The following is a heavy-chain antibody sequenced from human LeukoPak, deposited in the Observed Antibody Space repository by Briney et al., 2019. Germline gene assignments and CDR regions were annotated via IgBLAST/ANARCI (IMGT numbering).Heavy chain of an antibody. D-gene: IGHD6-13*01. Sequence: SETLSLTCTVSGVSISSSSYYWGWIRQPPGKGLEWIGSMYYSGRTHYNPSLKSRVTMSADTSKNQFSLKLSSVTAADTAVYYCAKYESGTMIDYWGQGTLVTVSS. V-gene: IGHV4-39*01. CDR1: GVSISSSSYY. CDR2: MYYSGRT. J-gene: IGHJ4*02. CDR3: AKYESGTMIDY.